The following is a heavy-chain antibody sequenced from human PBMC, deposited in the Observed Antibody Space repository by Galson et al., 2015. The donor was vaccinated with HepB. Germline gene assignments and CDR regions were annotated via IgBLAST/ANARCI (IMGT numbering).Heavy chain of an antibody. D-gene: IGHD3-16*02. V-gene: IGHV1-3*01. CDR3: ARDQLITFGGVIADDAFDI. Sequence: SVKVSCKASGYTFTSYAMHWVRQAPGQRLEWMGWINAGNGNTKYSQKFQGRVTITRDTSASTAYMELSSLRSEDTAVYYCARDQLITFGGVIADDAFDIWGQGTMVTVSS. J-gene: IGHJ3*02. CDR2: INAGNGNT. CDR1: GYTFTSYA.